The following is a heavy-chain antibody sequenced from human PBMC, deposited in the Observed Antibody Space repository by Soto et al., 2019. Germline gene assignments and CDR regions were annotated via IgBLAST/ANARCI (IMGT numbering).Heavy chain of an antibody. V-gene: IGHV1-2*02. J-gene: IGHJ6*02. Sequence: GASVKVSCKASGYTFTGYYMHWVRQAPGQGLEWMGWINPNSGGTNYAQKFQGRVTMTRDTSISTAYIELSRLRSDDTAVYYCARAPMTDYYYYYGMDVWGQGTTVTVSS. CDR1: GYTFTGYY. CDR2: INPNSGGT. CDR3: ARAPMTDYYYYYGMDV.